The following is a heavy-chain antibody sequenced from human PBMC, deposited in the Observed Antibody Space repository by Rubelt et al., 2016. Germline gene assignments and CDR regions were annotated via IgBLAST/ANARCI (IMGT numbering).Heavy chain of an antibody. CDR3: AGSLRIADGPDAFDI. D-gene: IGHD2-21*01. V-gene: IGHV3-11*06. Sequence: LSCAASGFTFSDYYMSWIRQAPGKGLEWVSYISSSSSYTNYADSVKGRFTISRDNAKNTLYLQMNNLRAEDTAVYYCAGSLRIADGPDAFDIWGQGTMVTVSS. CDR2: ISSSSSYT. J-gene: IGHJ3*02. CDR1: GFTFSDYY.